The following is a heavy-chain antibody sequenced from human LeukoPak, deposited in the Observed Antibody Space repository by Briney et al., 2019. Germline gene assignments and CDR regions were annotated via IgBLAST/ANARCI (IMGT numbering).Heavy chain of an antibody. D-gene: IGHD2-15*01. J-gene: IGHJ2*01. CDR1: GYSFTSYW. Sequence: GESLKISCKGSGYSFTSYWIGWVRHMPGKGLEWMGIIYPGDSDTRYSPSFQGQVTISADKSISTAYLQWSSLKASDTAMYYCARRAVVAASMDWYFDLWGRGTLVTVSS. CDR2: IYPGDSDT. V-gene: IGHV5-51*01. CDR3: ARRAVVAASMDWYFDL.